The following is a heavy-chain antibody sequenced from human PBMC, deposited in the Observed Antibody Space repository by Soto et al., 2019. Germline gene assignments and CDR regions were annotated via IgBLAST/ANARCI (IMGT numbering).Heavy chain of an antibody. D-gene: IGHD3-3*01. CDR3: TTLDFWSGYVEPYYYYYGMDV. J-gene: IGHJ6*02. CDR2: IKSKTDGGTT. CDR1: GFTFSNAW. V-gene: IGHV3-15*07. Sequence: GGSLRLSCAASGFTFSNAWMNWVRQAPGKGLEWVGRIKSKTDGGTTDYAAPVKGRFTISRDDSKNTLYLQMNSLKTEDTAVYYCTTLDFWSGYVEPYYYYYGMDVWGQGTTVTVSS.